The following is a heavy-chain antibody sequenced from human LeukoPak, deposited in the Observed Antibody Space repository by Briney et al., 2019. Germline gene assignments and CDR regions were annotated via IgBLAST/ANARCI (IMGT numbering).Heavy chain of an antibody. CDR1: GFTFSSYA. V-gene: IGHV3-64D*06. J-gene: IGHJ4*02. Sequence: GGSLRLSCSASGFTFSSYAMHCVRQAPGKGLEYVSAIVSNAGSTYYADSVKGRFTISRDNSKNTLYLQMSSLRPEDTAVYYCVKPLGSSGYGYFFDYWGQGTLVTVSS. D-gene: IGHD5-12*01. CDR3: VKPLGSSGYGYFFDY. CDR2: IVSNAGST.